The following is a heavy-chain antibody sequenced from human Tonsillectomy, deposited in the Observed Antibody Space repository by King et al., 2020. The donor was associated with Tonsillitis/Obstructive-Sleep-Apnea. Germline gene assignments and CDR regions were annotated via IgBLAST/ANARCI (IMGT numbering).Heavy chain of an antibody. V-gene: IGHV3-33*01. D-gene: IGHD1-26*01. Sequence: VQLVESGGGVVQPGRSLRLSCAASGFTFSSYDMHWVRQAPGKGLEWVAVIWYDGSNKYYPDSVKGRFTISRDNSKNTLYLQMNSLRAEDTAVYYCARTREKDAFDIWGQGTMVTVSS. J-gene: IGHJ3*02. CDR2: IWYDGSNK. CDR3: ARTREKDAFDI. CDR1: GFTFSSYD.